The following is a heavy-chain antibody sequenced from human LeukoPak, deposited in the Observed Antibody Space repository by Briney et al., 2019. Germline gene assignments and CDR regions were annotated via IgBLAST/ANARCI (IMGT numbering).Heavy chain of an antibody. Sequence: SETLSLTCTVSGGSISSYYWSWIRQPAGKGLEWIGRIYTSGSTNYNPSLKSRVTISVDTSKNQFSLKLSSVTAADTAVYYCARATSIAARGYFQHWGQGTLVTVSS. J-gene: IGHJ1*01. V-gene: IGHV4-4*07. CDR1: GGSISSYY. D-gene: IGHD6-6*01. CDR2: IYTSGST. CDR3: ARATSIAARGYFQH.